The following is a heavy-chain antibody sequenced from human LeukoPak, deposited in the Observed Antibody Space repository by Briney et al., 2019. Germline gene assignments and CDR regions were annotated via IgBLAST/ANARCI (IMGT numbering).Heavy chain of an antibody. CDR2: INQDGSQI. V-gene: IGHV3-7*01. D-gene: IGHD7-27*01. Sequence: PGGSLRLSCAGSGFTFSNYWLSWVRQAPGKGLEWVANINQDGSQIYYVDSVKGRFTISRDNAKNSLCLQMNSLRAEDTAVYYCVRRGSVWGDHWGQGTLVSVSS. CDR3: VRRGSVWGDH. CDR1: GFTFSNYW. J-gene: IGHJ4*02.